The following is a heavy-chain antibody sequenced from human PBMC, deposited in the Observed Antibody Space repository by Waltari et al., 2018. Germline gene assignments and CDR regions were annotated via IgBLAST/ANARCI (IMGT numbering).Heavy chain of an antibody. J-gene: IGHJ5*02. D-gene: IGHD2-2*01. CDR2: SNHSGST. CDR1: GGSFSGYY. V-gene: IGHV4-34*01. CDR3: ARGLRNSVVVVPAARRWFDP. Sequence: QVQLQQWGAGLLKPSETLSLTCAVYGGSFSGYYWSWIRQPPGTGLEWIGESNHSGSTNYNPSLKSRVTISVDTSKNQFSLKLSSVTAADTAVYYCARGLRNSVVVVPAARRWFDPWGQGTLVIVSS.